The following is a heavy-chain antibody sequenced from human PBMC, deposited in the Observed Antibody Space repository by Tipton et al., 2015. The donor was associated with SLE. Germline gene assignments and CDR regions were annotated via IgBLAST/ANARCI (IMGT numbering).Heavy chain of an antibody. J-gene: IGHJ4*02. CDR3: ARGFDNSGWFFREYFDF. Sequence: TLSLTCTVSGGSISSSSYYWGWIRQPPGKGLEWIGSIYYSGSTYYNPSLKSRVTISVDTSKNQFSLKLSSVTAADTAVYYCARGFDNSGWFFREYFDFWGQGTPVTVSS. D-gene: IGHD6-19*01. CDR2: IYYSGST. V-gene: IGHV4-39*07. CDR1: GGSISSSSYY.